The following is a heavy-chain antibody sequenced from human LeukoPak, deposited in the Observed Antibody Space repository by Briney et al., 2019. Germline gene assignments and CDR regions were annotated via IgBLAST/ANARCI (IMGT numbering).Heavy chain of an antibody. Sequence: GGSLRLSCAASGFTFSSYAMSWVRQAPGKGLEWVSGISGGGGSTYYADSVKGRFTISRDNSKNTLYLQMNSPRAEDTAVYYCARRRYNSAGNYFDYWGQGTLVTVSS. D-gene: IGHD6-19*01. J-gene: IGHJ4*02. CDR3: ARRRYNSAGNYFDY. V-gene: IGHV3-23*01. CDR2: ISGGGGST. CDR1: GFTFSSYA.